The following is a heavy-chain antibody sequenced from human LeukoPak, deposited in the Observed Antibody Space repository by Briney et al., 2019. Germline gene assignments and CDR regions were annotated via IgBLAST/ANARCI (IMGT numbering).Heavy chain of an antibody. CDR1: GYTFTGYY. Sequence: RASVKVSCKASGYTFTGYYMHWVRQAPGQGLEWMGGIIPIFGTANYAQKFQGRVTITADESTSTAYMELSSLRSEDTAVYYCARVVSPEIVVVVAAPSWFDPWGQGTLVTVSS. CDR2: IIPIFGTA. D-gene: IGHD2-15*01. CDR3: ARVVSPEIVVVVAAPSWFDP. J-gene: IGHJ5*02. V-gene: IGHV1-69*13.